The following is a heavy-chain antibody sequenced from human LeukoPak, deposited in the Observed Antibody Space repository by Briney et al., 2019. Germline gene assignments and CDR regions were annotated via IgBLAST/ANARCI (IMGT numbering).Heavy chain of an antibody. CDR1: GFTFSSYG. J-gene: IGHJ4*02. Sequence: PGGSLRLSCVVSGFTFSSYGMSWVRQSPGKGLECVSVIYDGGNTYYADSVKGRFTISRDNSKNTLYLQMKSLRAEDTAVYYCARGGASELYYFDYWGQGTLVTVSS. V-gene: IGHV3-53*01. CDR2: IYDGGNT. CDR3: ARGGASELYYFDY. D-gene: IGHD2-15*01.